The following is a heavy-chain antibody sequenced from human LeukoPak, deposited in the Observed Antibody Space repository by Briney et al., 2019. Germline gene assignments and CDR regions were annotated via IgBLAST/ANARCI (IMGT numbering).Heavy chain of an antibody. CDR1: GGSISSGSYY. CDR2: IYTSGST. CDR3: ARDWAGGGFYLEMDV. J-gene: IGHJ6*04. D-gene: IGHD3-3*01. V-gene: IGHV4-61*02. Sequence: SQTLPLTCTVSGGSISSGSYYWSWIRQPAGKGLEWIGRIYTSGSTNYNPSLKSRVTISLDTSKNQFSLKLSSVAAADTAVYYCARDWAGGGFYLEMDVWGKGTTVTVSS.